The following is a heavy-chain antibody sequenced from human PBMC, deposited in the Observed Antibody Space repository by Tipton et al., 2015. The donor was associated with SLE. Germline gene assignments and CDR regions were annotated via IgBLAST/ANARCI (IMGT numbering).Heavy chain of an antibody. CDR1: GGSISSYY. D-gene: IGHD3-22*01. J-gene: IGHJ3*02. V-gene: IGHV4-59*06. Sequence: TLSLTCTVSGGSISSYYWSWIRQPPGKGLEWIGYIYYSGSTYYNPSLKSRVTISVDTSKNQFSLKLSSVTAADTAVYYCAGGDYYDSIGSPVDAFDIWGQGTMVTVSS. CDR2: IYYSGST. CDR3: AGGDYYDSIGSPVDAFDI.